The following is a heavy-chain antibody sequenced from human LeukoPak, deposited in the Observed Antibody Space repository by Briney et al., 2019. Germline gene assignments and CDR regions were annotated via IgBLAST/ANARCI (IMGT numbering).Heavy chain of an antibody. J-gene: IGHJ4*02. CDR1: VGSISSSSYY. CDR2: IHYSGST. V-gene: IGHV4-39*01. Sequence: SETLSLTCTVSVGSISSSSYYWGWIRQPPGKGLEWIGYIHYSGSTHYNPSLKSRVTISADTSKNQFSLKLSSVTAADTAVYYCASFTMYRYCSGGNCYSSPAKNWGQGTLVTVSS. D-gene: IGHD2-15*01. CDR3: ASFTMYRYCSGGNCYSSPAKN.